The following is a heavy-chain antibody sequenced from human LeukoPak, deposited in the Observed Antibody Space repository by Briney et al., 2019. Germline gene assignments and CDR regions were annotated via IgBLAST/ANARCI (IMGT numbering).Heavy chain of an antibody. CDR1: GFTFSSYS. J-gene: IGHJ4*02. D-gene: IGHD6-13*01. V-gene: IGHV3-21*01. CDR2: ISSSSNYI. CDR3: ARDKLSSITSGGTGIDY. Sequence: GGSLRLSCAASGFTFSSYSLNWVRQAPGKGLEWVSFISSSSNYIYYADPVKGRFTISRDNDKNSLYLQMNSLRADAAVYYCARDKLSSITSGGTGIDYWGQGTLVTVSS.